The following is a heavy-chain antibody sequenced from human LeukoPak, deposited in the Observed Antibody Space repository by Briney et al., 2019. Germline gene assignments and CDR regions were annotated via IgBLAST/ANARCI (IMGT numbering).Heavy chain of an antibody. D-gene: IGHD5-12*01. CDR2: ISDGGKTK. CDR1: GFTFSSYS. Sequence: GGSLRLSCAASGFTFSSYSMNWVRQAPGKGLEWVSYISDGGKTKYSADSVKGRFTISRDNAKNSLYLQMNSLRAEDTAVYYCARDYSGWSLDPWGQGTLVTVSS. J-gene: IGHJ5*02. CDR3: ARDYSGWSLDP. V-gene: IGHV3-48*04.